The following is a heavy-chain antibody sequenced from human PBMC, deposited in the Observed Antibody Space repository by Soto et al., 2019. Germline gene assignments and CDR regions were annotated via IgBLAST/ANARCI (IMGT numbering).Heavy chain of an antibody. D-gene: IGHD1-26*01. V-gene: IGHV4-4*02. CDR1: GFSISSSNW. Sequence: SEALSLTCAVSGFSISSSNWWSWVRQPPGKGLEWIGEIYHSGSTNYNPSLKSRVTISVDKSKNQFSLKLSSVTAADTAVYYCARVSGSYYYGMDVWGQGTTVT. CDR2: IYHSGST. CDR3: ARVSGSYYYGMDV. J-gene: IGHJ6*02.